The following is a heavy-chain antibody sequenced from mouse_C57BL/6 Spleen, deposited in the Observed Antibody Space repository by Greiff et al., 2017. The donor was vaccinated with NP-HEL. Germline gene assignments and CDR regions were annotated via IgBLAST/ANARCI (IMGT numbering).Heavy chain of an antibody. V-gene: IGHV1-50*01. Sequence: QVHVKQPGAELVKPGASVKLSCKASGYTFTSYWMQWVKQRPGQGLEWIGEIDPSDSYTNYNQKFKGKATLTVDTSSSTAYMQLSSLTSEDSAVYYCARRGGYSNYLPCAMDYWGQGTSVTVSS. J-gene: IGHJ4*01. CDR2: IDPSDSYT. D-gene: IGHD2-5*01. CDR1: GYTFTSYW. CDR3: ARRGGYSNYLPCAMDY.